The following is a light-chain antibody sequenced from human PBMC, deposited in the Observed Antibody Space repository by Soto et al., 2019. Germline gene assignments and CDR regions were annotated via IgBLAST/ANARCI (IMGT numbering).Light chain of an antibody. Sequence: QSALTQPPSASETRGQRVTISCSRTNSTIGSKTVNVYQQLPGTVTKILIYNSDQRPSGVPERFSGSKSGTSASLAISGLQSDDEADYYCAAWDASLNGYVFGAGTKVTVL. CDR1: NSTIGSKT. CDR3: AAWDASLNGYV. J-gene: IGLJ1*01. CDR2: NSD. V-gene: IGLV1-44*01.